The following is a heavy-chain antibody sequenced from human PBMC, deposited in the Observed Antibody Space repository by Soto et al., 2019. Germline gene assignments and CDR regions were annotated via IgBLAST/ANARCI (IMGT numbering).Heavy chain of an antibody. CDR2: IIPILDIT. J-gene: IGHJ5*02. CDR3: ARVTTVTSWFDP. V-gene: IGHV1-69*02. D-gene: IGHD4-17*01. Sequence: QVQLVQSGAEVKKPGSSVKVSCRASGGTFSSYTITWVRQAPGQGLEWMGRIIPILDITNYAQKFQGRVTITADKSTSTASMELSSLRSEGTAVYYCARVTTVTSWFDPWGQGTLVTVSS. CDR1: GGTFSSYT.